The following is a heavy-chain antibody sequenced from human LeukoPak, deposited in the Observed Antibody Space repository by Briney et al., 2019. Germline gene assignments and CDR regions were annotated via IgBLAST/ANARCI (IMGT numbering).Heavy chain of an antibody. CDR2: IYYSGST. Sequence: PSETLSLTCTVSGGSISSSSYYWGWIRQPPGKGLEWIGSIYYSGSTYYNPSLKSRATISVDTSKNQFSLKLSSVTAADTAVYYCEVSGGLDYWGQGTLVTVSS. V-gene: IGHV4-39*01. CDR1: GGSISSSSYY. CDR3: EVSGGLDY. D-gene: IGHD2-15*01. J-gene: IGHJ4*02.